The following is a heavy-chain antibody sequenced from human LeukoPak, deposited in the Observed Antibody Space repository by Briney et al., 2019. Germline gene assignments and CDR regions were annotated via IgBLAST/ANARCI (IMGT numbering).Heavy chain of an antibody. CDR3: AKTSGVSGYSPPACFFYSVIDV. Sequence: PSETLSLTCGVSGGSISSSHWWSWVRQSPGQGLEWIGEIFRGGSTNYNPSLKNRVTISIDKSKNQISLNLKSVTAADTAIYFCAKTSGVSGYSPPACFFYSVIDVWGRGTTATASS. D-gene: IGHD5-12*01. CDR2: IFRGGST. CDR1: GGSISSSHW. J-gene: IGHJ6*02. V-gene: IGHV4-4*02.